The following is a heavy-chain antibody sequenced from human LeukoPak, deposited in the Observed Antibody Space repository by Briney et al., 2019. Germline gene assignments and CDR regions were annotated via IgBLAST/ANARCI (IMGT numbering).Heavy chain of an antibody. D-gene: IGHD5-18*01. J-gene: IGHJ4*02. V-gene: IGHV3-30*18. CDR1: GFTFSSYG. Sequence: GRSLRLSCAASGFTFSSYGMHWVRQAPGKGLEWVAVISYDGSNKYYADSVKGRFTISRDNSKNTLYLQMNSLRAEDTAVYYCAEGGVDDFGYRYGYGYWGQGTLVTVSS. CDR2: ISYDGSNK. CDR3: AEGGVDDFGYRYGYGY.